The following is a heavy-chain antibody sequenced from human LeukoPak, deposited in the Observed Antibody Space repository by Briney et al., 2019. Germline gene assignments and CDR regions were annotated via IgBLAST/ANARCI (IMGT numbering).Heavy chain of an antibody. D-gene: IGHD1-26*01. CDR2: INPNSGDT. CDR1: GYTFTGYY. V-gene: IGHV1-2*02. Sequence: GASVKVSCKASGYTFTGYYMHWVRQAPGQGLEWMGWINPNSGDTHYAQKFQGRVTMTRDTSISTAYMELSSLTSDDTAVYYCARESRVGATPFDYWGQGTLVTVSS. CDR3: ARESRVGATPFDY. J-gene: IGHJ4*02.